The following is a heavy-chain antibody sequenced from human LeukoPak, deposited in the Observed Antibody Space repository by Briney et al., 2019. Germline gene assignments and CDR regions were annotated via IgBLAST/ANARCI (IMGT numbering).Heavy chain of an antibody. J-gene: IGHJ4*02. Sequence: SETLSLTCTVSGGSISSSSYYWGWIRHPPGKGLEWSGSIYYSGSTYYTPSLKSRDTISVDTSTNQFSLKLSSVTAADTAVYYCARPSSEWELLPFDYWGQGTLVTVSS. CDR3: ARPSSEWELLPFDY. V-gene: IGHV4-39*01. D-gene: IGHD1-26*01. CDR2: IYYSGST. CDR1: GGSISSSSYY.